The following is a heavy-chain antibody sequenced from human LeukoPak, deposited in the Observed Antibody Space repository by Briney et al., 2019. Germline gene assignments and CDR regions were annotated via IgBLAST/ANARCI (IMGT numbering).Heavy chain of an antibody. CDR2: IYYSGST. D-gene: IGHD3-10*01. CDR3: ARVSLTVVRGAPDYYYGMDV. J-gene: IGHJ6*04. Sequence: PLQSLSLTCTVSGASVSSGSYYWSWIRQPPGKGLEWIGYIYYSGSTNYNSSLERRCTISVDTSKNQVSLKLNFVTAADTAVYYCARVSLTVVRGAPDYYYGMDVWGKGTTVTVSS. V-gene: IGHV4-61*01. CDR1: GASVSSGSYY.